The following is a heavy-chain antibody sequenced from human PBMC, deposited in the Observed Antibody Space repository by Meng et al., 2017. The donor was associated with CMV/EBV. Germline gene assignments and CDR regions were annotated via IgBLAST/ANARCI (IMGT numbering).Heavy chain of an antibody. D-gene: IGHD5-12*01. J-gene: IGHJ4*02. V-gene: IGHV3-23*01. Sequence: GESLKISCAASGFAYNNYAMHWVRQTPGKGLEWVSGVSGSGGSTYYADSVKGRFTISRDNSKNTLYLQMNSLRAEDTAIYYCARDGLDIVATISGDYFDYWGQGTLVTVSS. CDR1: GFAYNNYA. CDR3: ARDGLDIVATISGDYFDY. CDR2: VSGSGGST.